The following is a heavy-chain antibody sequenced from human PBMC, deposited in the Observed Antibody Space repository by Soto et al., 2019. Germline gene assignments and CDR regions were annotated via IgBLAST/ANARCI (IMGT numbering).Heavy chain of an antibody. CDR3: ARGDYFDRRFDY. V-gene: IGHV3-7*03. D-gene: IGHD3-9*01. Sequence: GGSLRLSCAVSGFTFRSYWMSWVRPAPGKGLEWVATIKQDESEKYYVGSVKGRFTVSRDNAKNSLYLQMNSLRVEYKAVYYCARGDYFDRRFDYWGQGTLVTVSS. CDR1: GFTFRSYW. CDR2: IKQDESEK. J-gene: IGHJ4*02.